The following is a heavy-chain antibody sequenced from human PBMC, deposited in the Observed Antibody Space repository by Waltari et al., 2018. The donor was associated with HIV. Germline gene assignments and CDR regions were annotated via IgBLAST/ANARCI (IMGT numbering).Heavy chain of an antibody. J-gene: IGHJ5*02. D-gene: IGHD3-22*01. CDR3: VRDYDSSGYYSANWFDP. Sequence: EVQLVESGGGLVQPGGALRLSCVASGLTFRSNWMTWVRQGPGRGLVCVSRINNDGSNTNYADSVKGRFTISRDNAKNTLYLQMNSLRAEDTAVYSCVRDYDSSGYYSANWFDPWGQGTLVTVSS. V-gene: IGHV3-74*01. CDR2: INNDGSNT. CDR1: GLTFRSNW.